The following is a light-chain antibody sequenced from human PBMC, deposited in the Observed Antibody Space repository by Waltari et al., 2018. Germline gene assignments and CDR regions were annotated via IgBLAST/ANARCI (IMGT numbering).Light chain of an antibody. V-gene: IGLV1-47*01. CDR2: RNN. J-gene: IGLJ2*01. CDR1: NSNIGTKY. Sequence: VLTQPPSASGTPGQRVTISCSGSNSNIGTKYVYWYQHLPGTAPKLLIYRNNQRPPGVPDRFSGSKSDTSASLAISGLRSEDEADYYCATWADGLSGPRLFGGGTKLTVL. CDR3: ATWADGLSGPRL.